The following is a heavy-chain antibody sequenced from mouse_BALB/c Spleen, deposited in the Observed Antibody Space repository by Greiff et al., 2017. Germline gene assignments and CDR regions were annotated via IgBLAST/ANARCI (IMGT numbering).Heavy chain of an antibody. D-gene: IGHD6-5*01. V-gene: IGHV2-2*02. CDR1: GFSLTSYG. Sequence: VKLMESGPGLVQPSQSLSITCTVSGFSLTSYGVHWVRQSPGKGLEWLGVIWSGGSTDYNAAFISRLSISKDNSKSQVFFKMNSLQANDTAIYYCARNSYVGYYAMDYWGQGTSVTVSS. J-gene: IGHJ4*01. CDR2: IWSGGST. CDR3: ARNSYVGYYAMDY.